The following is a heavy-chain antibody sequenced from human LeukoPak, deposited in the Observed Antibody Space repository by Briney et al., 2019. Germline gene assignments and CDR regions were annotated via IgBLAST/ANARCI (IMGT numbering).Heavy chain of an antibody. D-gene: IGHD3-9*01. CDR3: AKEVYDILTGSAFDY. Sequence: GGSLRLSCAASGFTFSSYGMHWVRQAPGKGLEWVAFIRYDGSNKYYADSVKGRFTISRDNSKNTLYLQMNSLRAEDTAVYYCAKEVYDILTGSAFDYWGQGTLVTVSS. CDR2: IRYDGSNK. V-gene: IGHV3-30*02. J-gene: IGHJ4*02. CDR1: GFTFSSYG.